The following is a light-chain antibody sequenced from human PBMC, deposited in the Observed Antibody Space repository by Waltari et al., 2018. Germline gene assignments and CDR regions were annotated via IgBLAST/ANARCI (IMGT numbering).Light chain of an antibody. J-gene: IGLJ2*01. V-gene: IGLV7-46*01. CDR3: LLSYSGARGV. CDR1: TGAVTSGHY. Sequence: QAVVTQEPSLTVSPGGTVTLTCGSSTGAVTSGHYPYWFQQKPGQAPRTLIYDTSNKHSWSPARFSDSLLGGKAALTLSGAQPEDEAEYYCLLSYSGARGVFGGGTKLTVL. CDR2: DTS.